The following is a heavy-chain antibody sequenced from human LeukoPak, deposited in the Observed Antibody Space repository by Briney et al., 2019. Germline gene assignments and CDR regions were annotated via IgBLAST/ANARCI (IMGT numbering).Heavy chain of an antibody. CDR1: GYTFTNYD. V-gene: IGHV1-2*02. CDR2: INPNSGGT. Sequence: ASVKVSCKASGYTFTNYDIHWVRQAPGQGLEWMGWINPNSGGTNYAQKFQGRVTTTRDTSISTAYMELSRLRSDDTAVYYCARVILGSGYYYGSGSYYDWFDPWGQGTLVTVSS. D-gene: IGHD3-10*01. J-gene: IGHJ5*02. CDR3: ARVILGSGYYYGSGSYYDWFDP.